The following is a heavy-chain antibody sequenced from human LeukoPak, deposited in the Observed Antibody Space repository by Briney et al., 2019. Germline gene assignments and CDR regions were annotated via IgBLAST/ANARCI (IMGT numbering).Heavy chain of an antibody. D-gene: IGHD6-19*01. V-gene: IGHV4-59*08. CDR1: GASISTYY. J-gene: IGHJ4*01. CDR2: YYSGTT. Sequence: SETLSLTCTVSGASISTYYLSWIRQPPGKGLEWIGIYYSGTTNHNPSLRSRVTISVDTSKNQFSLKLTSVTAADTAVYYCARYSSGWPFDYWGHGSLVTVSS. CDR3: ARYSSGWPFDY.